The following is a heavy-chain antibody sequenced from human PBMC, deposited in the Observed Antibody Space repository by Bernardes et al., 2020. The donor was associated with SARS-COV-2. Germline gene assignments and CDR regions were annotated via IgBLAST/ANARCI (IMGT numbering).Heavy chain of an antibody. CDR3: ARRPAAGPFDY. V-gene: IGHV4-30-4*01. D-gene: IGHD6-13*01. Sequence: SETLSLTCTVSGGSVGSGDYYWSWIRQSPGKGLEWIAYISYSGSPYYNPSLKSRLTISLDTSKNQFSLYLSSVTAADTAMYYCARRPAAGPFDYWGQGTQVTVSS. CDR2: ISYSGSP. J-gene: IGHJ4*02. CDR1: GGSVGSGDYY.